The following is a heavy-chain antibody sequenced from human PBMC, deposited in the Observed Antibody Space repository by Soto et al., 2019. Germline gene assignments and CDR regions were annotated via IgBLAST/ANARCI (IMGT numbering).Heavy chain of an antibody. J-gene: IGHJ6*02. Sequence: ASVKVSCKASGGTFSSYAISWVRQAPGQGLEWMGGIIPIFGTANYAQKFQGRVTITADESTSTAYMELSSLRSEDTAVYYCARDQSGYSYGRTYYYYYGMDVWGQGTTVTVSS. D-gene: IGHD5-18*01. CDR3: ARDQSGYSYGRTYYYYYGMDV. V-gene: IGHV1-69*13. CDR2: IIPIFGTA. CDR1: GGTFSSYA.